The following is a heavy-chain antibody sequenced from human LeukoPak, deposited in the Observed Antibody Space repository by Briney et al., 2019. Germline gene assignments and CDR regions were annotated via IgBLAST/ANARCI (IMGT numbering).Heavy chain of an antibody. CDR3: AREYCSSTSCSDDY. D-gene: IGHD2-2*01. J-gene: IGHJ4*02. CDR1: GYTFTSYG. CDR2: ISAYNGNT. V-gene: IGHV1-18*01. Sequence: ASVKVSCKASGYTFTSYGISWVRQAPGQGLEWMGWISAYNGNTNYAQKLQGRVTMTTDTSTSTAYMELRSLRSDDTAAYYCAREYCSSTSCSDDYWGQGTLVTVSS.